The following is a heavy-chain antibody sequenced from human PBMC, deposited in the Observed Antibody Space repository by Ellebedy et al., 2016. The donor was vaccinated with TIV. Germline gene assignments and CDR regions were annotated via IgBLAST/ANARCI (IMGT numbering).Heavy chain of an antibody. V-gene: IGHV4-30-4*01. CDR1: GGSINSGDYY. D-gene: IGHD3-3*01. Sequence: SETLSLTXSVSGGSINSGDYYWSWIRQPPGKGLEWLGYIYYSETTYYNTSLKSRITISVDTSKNQFSLRLSSVTAADTAVYFCARETDFWSDSSYFDYWGQGILVTISS. CDR2: IYYSETT. CDR3: ARETDFWSDSSYFDY. J-gene: IGHJ4*02.